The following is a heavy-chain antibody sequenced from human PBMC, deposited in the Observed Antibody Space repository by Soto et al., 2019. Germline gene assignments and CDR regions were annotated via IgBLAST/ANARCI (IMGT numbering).Heavy chain of an antibody. D-gene: IGHD1-26*01. CDR1: GFTFSSYA. Sequence: GGSLRLSCAASGFTFSSYAMSWVRQAPGKGLEWVSAISGSGGSTYYADSVKGRFTISRDNSKNTLYPQMNSLRAEDTAVYYCAKFGGDYYYYGMDVWGQGTTVTVSS. J-gene: IGHJ6*02. CDR3: AKFGGDYYYYGMDV. CDR2: ISGSGGST. V-gene: IGHV3-23*01.